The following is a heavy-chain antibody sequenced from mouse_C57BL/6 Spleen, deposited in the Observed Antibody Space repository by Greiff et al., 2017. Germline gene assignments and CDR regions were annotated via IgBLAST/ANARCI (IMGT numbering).Heavy chain of an antibody. CDR3: ARSGYGYPLDY. CDR1: GYTFTSYW. V-gene: IGHV1-64*01. CDR2: IHPNSGST. D-gene: IGHD2-2*01. Sequence: QVQLQQPGAELVKPGASVKLSCKASGYTFTSYWMHWVKQRPGQGLEWIGMIHPNSGSTNYNEKFKSKATLTVDKSSSTAYMQLSSLTSEDAAVYYCARSGYGYPLDYWGQVTTLTVSS. J-gene: IGHJ2*01.